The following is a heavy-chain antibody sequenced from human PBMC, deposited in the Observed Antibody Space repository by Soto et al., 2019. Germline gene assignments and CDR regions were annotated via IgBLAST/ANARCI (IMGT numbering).Heavy chain of an antibody. CDR2: ISAYNGNT. CDR3: ARGGYSSSWFEPFGFDP. CDR1: GYTFTSYG. Sequence: ASVKVSCKASGYTFTSYGISWVRQAPGQGLEWMGWISAYNGNTNYAQKLQGRVTMTTDPSTSTAYMELRSLRSDDTAVYYCARGGYSSSWFEPFGFDPWGQGTLVTVSS. D-gene: IGHD6-13*01. V-gene: IGHV1-18*01. J-gene: IGHJ5*02.